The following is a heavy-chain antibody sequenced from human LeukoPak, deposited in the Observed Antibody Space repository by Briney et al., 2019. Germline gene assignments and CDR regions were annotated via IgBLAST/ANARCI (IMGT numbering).Heavy chain of an antibody. Sequence: GGSLRLSCAASGFTFSSYWMSWVRQAPGKGLEWVANIKQDGSEKYYVDSVKGRFTISRDKAKNSLYLQMNSLRAEDTAVYYCARVVAGYSSSWPYYFDYWGQGTLVTVSS. CDR2: IKQDGSEK. D-gene: IGHD6-13*01. CDR3: ARVVAGYSSSWPYYFDY. J-gene: IGHJ4*02. V-gene: IGHV3-7*01. CDR1: GFTFSSYW.